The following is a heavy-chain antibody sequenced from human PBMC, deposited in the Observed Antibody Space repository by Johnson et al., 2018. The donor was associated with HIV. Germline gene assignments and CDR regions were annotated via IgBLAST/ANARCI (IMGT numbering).Heavy chain of an antibody. CDR1: GFTFDNYG. Sequence: MLLVESGGGVVRPGWSLRLSCAASGFTFDNYGVSWVRQAPGKGLEWVSGINWNGGSTGYGDSVKGRFTISRDNAKNSLYLQMNSLRAEDTALYYCARGLRGYSYINSFYIWGQGTMVTVSS. V-gene: IGHV3-20*04. CDR2: INWNGGST. CDR3: ARGLRGYSYINSFYI. D-gene: IGHD5-18*01. J-gene: IGHJ3*02.